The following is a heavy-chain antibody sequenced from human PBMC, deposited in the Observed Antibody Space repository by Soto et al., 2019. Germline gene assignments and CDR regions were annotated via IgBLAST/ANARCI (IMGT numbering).Heavy chain of an antibody. CDR1: GGSFSGYY. J-gene: IGHJ6*02. CDR2: INHSGST. D-gene: IGHD6-13*01. CDR3: ARVRQQPPWYYGMDV. V-gene: IGHV4-34*01. Sequence: QVQLQQWGAGLLKPSETLSLTCAVYGGSFSGYYWSWIRQPPGKGLEWIGEINHSGSTNYNPSLNSRVNKSVDTSKNQFSLTLSSVTAADTAVYYCARVRQQPPWYYGMDVWGQGTTVTVSS.